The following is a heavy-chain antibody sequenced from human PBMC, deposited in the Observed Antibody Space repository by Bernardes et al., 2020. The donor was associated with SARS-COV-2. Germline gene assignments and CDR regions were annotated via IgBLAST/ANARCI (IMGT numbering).Heavy chain of an antibody. CDR1: GFTFDDYA. D-gene: IGHD1-26*01. CDR3: AKDIAPSLVGTTGNNAFDI. V-gene: IGHV3-43*02. CDR2: ISGNGYTT. Sequence: GGSLRLSCAASGFTFDDYALNWFRQAPGKGLEWVSVISGNGYTTYYTDSLKGRFTISRDNSKNSLYLQMNSLRTEDSALYYCAKDIAPSLVGTTGNNAFDIWGQGTMVTVSS. J-gene: IGHJ3*02.